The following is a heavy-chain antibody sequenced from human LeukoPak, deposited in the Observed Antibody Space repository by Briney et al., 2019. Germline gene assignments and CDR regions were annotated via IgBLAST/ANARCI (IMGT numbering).Heavy chain of an antibody. J-gene: IGHJ6*02. V-gene: IGHV3-21*01. D-gene: IGHD2-2*02. CDR2: ISNSGTYT. CDR3: ARWAQYQLLYSFNYGMDV. Sequence: GGSLRLSCAASGFTFNSYDMNWVRQAPGKGLEWVSSISNSGTYTFYADSVKGRFSISRDNAKDSLYLQMSSLRAEDTAIYYCARWAQYQLLYSFNYGMDVWGQGTAVTVSS. CDR1: GFTFNSYD.